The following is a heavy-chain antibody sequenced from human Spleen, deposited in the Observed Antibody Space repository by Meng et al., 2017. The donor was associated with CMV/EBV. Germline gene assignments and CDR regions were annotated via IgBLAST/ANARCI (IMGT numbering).Heavy chain of an antibody. V-gene: IGHV3-23*01. J-gene: IGHJ4*02. CDR2: VTGSGGST. Sequence: GESLKISCAASGFTFSTYWMNWVRQAPGEGLEWVSAVTGSGGSTYYADSVKGRFTISRDNSKNTLYLQMNSLRVEDTAVYYCAKAFSSSWYREYYDSWGQGTLVTVSS. CDR3: AKAFSSSWYREYYDS. D-gene: IGHD6-13*01. CDR1: GFTFSTYW.